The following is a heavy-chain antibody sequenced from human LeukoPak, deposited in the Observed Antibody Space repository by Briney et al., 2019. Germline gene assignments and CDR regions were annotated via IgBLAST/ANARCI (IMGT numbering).Heavy chain of an antibody. V-gene: IGHV3-48*02. CDR1: GFTFSSYS. CDR2: ISSGGSTI. J-gene: IGHJ4*02. Sequence: GGSLRLSCAASGFTFSSYSMNWVRQAPGKGLEWVSYISSGGSTIYYADSVKGRFTISRDNAKNSLYLQMNSLRDEDTAVYYCARESKTVAGLDYWGQGTLVTVSS. CDR3: ARESKTVAGLDY. D-gene: IGHD6-19*01.